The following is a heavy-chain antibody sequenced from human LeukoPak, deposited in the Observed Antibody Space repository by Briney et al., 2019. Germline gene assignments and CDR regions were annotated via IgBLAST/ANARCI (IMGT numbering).Heavy chain of an antibody. D-gene: IGHD1-26*01. CDR2: IHSSGST. CDR1: GGSISNYY. CDR3: ARGIATITQDSFDV. V-gene: IGHV4-4*07. J-gene: IGHJ3*01. Sequence: SETLSLTCTVSGGSISNYYWSWIRQSAGKGLEWIGRIHSSGSTNFNPSLRSRVTMSADTSKHQFSLWLTSVTAADTPLYYCARGIATITQDSFDVWGLETMVTVSS.